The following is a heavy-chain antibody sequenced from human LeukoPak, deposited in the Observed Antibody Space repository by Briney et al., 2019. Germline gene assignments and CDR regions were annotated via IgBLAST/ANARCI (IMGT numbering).Heavy chain of an antibody. Sequence: ASVKVSCKASGYTFTSYAMHWVRQAPGQRLEWMGWVNAGNGNTKYSQEFQGRVTITRDTSASTAYMELSSLRSEDMAVYYCARSGRYFDWLSSGLDYWGQGTLVTVSS. CDR2: VNAGNGNT. J-gene: IGHJ4*02. V-gene: IGHV1-3*03. CDR1: GYTFTSYA. D-gene: IGHD3-9*01. CDR3: ARSGRYFDWLSSGLDY.